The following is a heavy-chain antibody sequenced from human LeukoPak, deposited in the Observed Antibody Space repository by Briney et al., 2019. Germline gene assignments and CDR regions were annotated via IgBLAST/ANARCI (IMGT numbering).Heavy chain of an antibody. CDR1: GFTFSNYA. CDR2: ISYDGSNK. V-gene: IGHV3-30-3*01. CDR3: ASQVGATTETDY. J-gene: IGHJ4*02. D-gene: IGHD1-26*01. Sequence: PGRSLRLSCAASGFTFSNYAMHWVRQAPGKGLEWVAVISYDGSNKYYPDSVRGRFTISRDNSKNTLSLQMNSLRAEDTAVYYCASQVGATTETDYWGQGTLVTVSS.